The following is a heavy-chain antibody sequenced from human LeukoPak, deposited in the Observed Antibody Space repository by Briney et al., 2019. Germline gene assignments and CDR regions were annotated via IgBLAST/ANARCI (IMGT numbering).Heavy chain of an antibody. J-gene: IGHJ6*04. CDR1: GGTFSSYT. V-gene: IGHV1-69*06. Sequence: SVNVSCKASGGTFSSYTISWVRQAPGQGLEWMGGIIPLFGTPDYAQTFQDRLTITADKSTSTAYMELSSLRSEDTAVYYCASATLRCSGGSCYEMDAWGKGTTVTVSS. CDR2: IIPLFGTP. CDR3: ASATLRCSGGSCYEMDA. D-gene: IGHD2-15*01.